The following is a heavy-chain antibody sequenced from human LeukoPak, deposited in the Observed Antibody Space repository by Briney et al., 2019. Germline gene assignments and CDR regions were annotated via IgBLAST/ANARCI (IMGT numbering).Heavy chain of an antibody. Sequence: ETLSLTCAVYGGSFSGYYWSWVRQAPGKGLEWVGRIKSKTDGGTTDYAAPVKGRFTISRDDSKNTLYLQMNSLKTEDTAVYYCTTLLHCSGGSCYPYYFDYWGQGTLVTVSS. J-gene: IGHJ4*02. CDR1: GGSFSGYY. V-gene: IGHV3-15*01. D-gene: IGHD2-15*01. CDR3: TTLLHCSGGSCYPYYFDY. CDR2: IKSKTDGGTT.